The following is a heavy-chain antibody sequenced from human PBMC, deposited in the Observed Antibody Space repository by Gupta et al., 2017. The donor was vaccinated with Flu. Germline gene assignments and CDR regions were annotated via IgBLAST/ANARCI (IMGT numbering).Heavy chain of an antibody. V-gene: IGHV3-53*04. J-gene: IGHJ4*02. CDR3: ARERLSYDFWSGDNPRYYFDY. D-gene: IGHD3-3*01. Sequence: EVQLVEPGGGLVEPGGSLRLSCAASGFTVSSHYMRWVRQAPGQGLEGVSVMYSGGSTSYADSVKSRFTISRHNSKNTLYLQMNSLRAEDTDVYYCARERLSYDFWSGDNPRYYFDYWGQGTLVTVSS. CDR1: GFTVSSHY. CDR2: MYSGGST.